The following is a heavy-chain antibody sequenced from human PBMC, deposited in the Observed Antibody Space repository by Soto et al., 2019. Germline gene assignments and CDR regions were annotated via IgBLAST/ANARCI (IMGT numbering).Heavy chain of an antibody. CDR3: ARANYFDSSGPFDY. J-gene: IGHJ4*02. Sequence: SETLSLTCTVSGGSLSSGAYYWSWIRQHPGKGLEWIGYIYYSGSTYYNPSLESRVTLSVDTSRKQFSLKVSSVTAADTAMYYCARANYFDSSGPFDYWGPGTLVTVSS. V-gene: IGHV4-31*03. CDR1: GGSLSSGAYY. D-gene: IGHD3-22*01. CDR2: IYYSGST.